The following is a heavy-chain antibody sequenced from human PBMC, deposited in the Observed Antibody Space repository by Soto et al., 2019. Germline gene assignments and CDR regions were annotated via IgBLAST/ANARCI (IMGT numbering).Heavy chain of an antibody. D-gene: IGHD3-9*01. CDR3: ASGYDILTGYPRGDYYGMDV. CDR2: INYSGST. J-gene: IGHJ6*02. Sequence: SETLSLTCTVSGGSISSSSYYWGRIRQHPGKGLEWIGCINYSGSTNYNPSLKSRVTISVDTSKNQSSLKLSSVTAADTAVYYCASGYDILTGYPRGDYYGMDVWGQGTTVTVSS. V-gene: IGHV4-39*01. CDR1: GGSISSSSYY.